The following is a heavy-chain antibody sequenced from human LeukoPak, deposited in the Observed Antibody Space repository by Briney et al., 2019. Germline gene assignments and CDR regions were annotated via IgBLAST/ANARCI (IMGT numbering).Heavy chain of an antibody. CDR2: IIPILGIA. CDR1: GYTFTSYG. J-gene: IGHJ4*02. CDR3: AYGSGSYYNGT. Sequence: ASVKVSCKASGYTFTSYGISWVRQAPGQGLEWMGRIIPILGIANYAQKFQGRVTITADKSTSTAYMELSSLRSEDTAVYYCAYGSGSYYNGTWGQGTLVTVSS. V-gene: IGHV1-69*04. D-gene: IGHD3-10*01.